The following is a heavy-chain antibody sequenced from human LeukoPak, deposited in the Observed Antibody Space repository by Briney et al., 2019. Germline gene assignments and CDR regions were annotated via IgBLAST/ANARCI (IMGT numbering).Heavy chain of an antibody. D-gene: IGHD3-10*01. CDR2: INVNGGAT. J-gene: IGHJ4*02. CDR3: ARGPRILTLGSYYFDY. CDR1: GFSFKDYY. Sequence: GGSLRLSCAAPGFSFKDYYFSWLRQAPGKGLEWVSFINVNGGATHYAESVEGRFTISRANAMNSIYLEMNSLTAEDTAVYYCARGPRILTLGSYYFDYWGQGSLVTVSS. V-gene: IGHV3-11*01.